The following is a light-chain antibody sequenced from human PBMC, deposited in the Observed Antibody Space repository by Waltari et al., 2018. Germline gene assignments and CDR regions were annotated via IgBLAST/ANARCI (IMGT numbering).Light chain of an antibody. CDR1: NNDIGNYNY. CDR3: CSHTNIGTWV. Sequence: QSALTQPASVSGSLGQSITISCLGTNNDIGNYNYVSWYQQFPGEAPRLIIYEVSNRPSRISSRFSGAKSGMTASLTISGLQADDEATYYCCSHTNIGTWVFGGGTTLTVL. V-gene: IGLV2-14*01. CDR2: EVS. J-gene: IGLJ3*02.